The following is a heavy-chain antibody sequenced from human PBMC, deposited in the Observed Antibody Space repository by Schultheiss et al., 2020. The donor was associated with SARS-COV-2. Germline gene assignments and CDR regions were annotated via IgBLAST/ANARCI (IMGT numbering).Heavy chain of an antibody. CDR2: ISGSGGST. V-gene: IGHV3-23*01. Sequence: GGSLRLSCAASGFTFSSYGMSWVRQAPGKGLEWVSAISGSGGSTYYADSVKGRFTISRDNAKNSLYLQMNSLRAEDTAVYYCTRPAYYDSSGYYGAYYGMDVWGQGTTVTVSS. CDR3: TRPAYYDSSGYYGAYYGMDV. CDR1: GFTFSSYG. D-gene: IGHD3-22*01. J-gene: IGHJ6*02.